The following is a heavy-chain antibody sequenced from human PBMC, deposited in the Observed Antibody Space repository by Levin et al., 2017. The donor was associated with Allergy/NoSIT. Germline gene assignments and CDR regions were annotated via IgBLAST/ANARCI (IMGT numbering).Heavy chain of an antibody. J-gene: IGHJ4*02. CDR1: GFTFNIHW. D-gene: IGHD2-2*01. V-gene: IGHV3-74*01. CDR2: IKSDGSST. CDR3: ARGETFSSWTSFDY. Sequence: SCAASGFTFNIHWMHWVRQTPGKGLLWVSRIKSDGSSTSYADSVKGRFTISRDNAKNMLYLQMNSLRGEDTAVYYCARGETFSSWTSFDYRGRGSLVTVSS.